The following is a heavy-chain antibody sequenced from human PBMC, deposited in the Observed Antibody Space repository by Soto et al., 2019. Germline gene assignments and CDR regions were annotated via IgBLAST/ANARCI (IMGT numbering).Heavy chain of an antibody. J-gene: IGHJ6*02. V-gene: IGHV3-13*01. Sequence: PEGSLRLSCAASGFTFSSYDMHWVRQATGKGLEWVSAIGTAGDTYYPGSVKGRFTISRENAKNSLYLQMNSLRAGDTAVYYCARGPSEGYYYYGMDVWGQGTTVTVSS. D-gene: IGHD1-26*01. CDR1: GFTFSSYD. CDR3: ARGPSEGYYYYGMDV. CDR2: IGTAGDT.